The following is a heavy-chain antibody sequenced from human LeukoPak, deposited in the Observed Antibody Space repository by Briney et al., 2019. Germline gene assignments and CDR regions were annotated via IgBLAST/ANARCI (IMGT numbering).Heavy chain of an antibody. V-gene: IGHV4-34*01. D-gene: IGHD6-19*01. Sequence: SETLSLTCAVYGGSFSGYYWSWIRQPPGKGLEWVGEINHSGSTNYNPSLKRRVTISVDTSKNQFSLKLSSVTAADTAVYYCARGHGIAVAGISDWFDHWGQGTLVTVSS. CDR1: GGSFSGYY. CDR3: ARGHGIAVAGISDWFDH. CDR2: INHSGST. J-gene: IGHJ5*02.